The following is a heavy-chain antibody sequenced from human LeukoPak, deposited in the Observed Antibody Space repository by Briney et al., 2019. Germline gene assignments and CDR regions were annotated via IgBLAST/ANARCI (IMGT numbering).Heavy chain of an antibody. CDR1: GISVRSNC. Sequence: GGSLRLSCAASGISVRSNCITWVRQAPGEGLEWVSVIYSSGSTYYTDSVKGRFAISRDNSRNTVDLQMNSLRAEDTALYYCVGSSWYGYFDYWGLGSLVTVSS. J-gene: IGHJ4*02. CDR2: IYSSGST. CDR3: VGSSWYGYFDY. V-gene: IGHV3-66*01. D-gene: IGHD6-13*01.